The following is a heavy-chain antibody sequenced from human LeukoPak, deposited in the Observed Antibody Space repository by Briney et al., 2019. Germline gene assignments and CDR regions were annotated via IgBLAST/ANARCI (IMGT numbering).Heavy chain of an antibody. CDR3: ARVMYSGSYSSVDY. CDR1: AHTFSSYS. J-gene: IGHJ4*02. Sequence: GGSLTLACAPSAHTFSSYSMNWVRPAPAKLLGWVSYIIRGMTTILYADSGEGPLTIARDNAKNSLYLQMNSLRDEDTAVYYCARVMYSGSYSSVDYWGQGALVTVSS. D-gene: IGHD1-26*01. V-gene: IGHV3-48*02. CDR2: IIRGMTTI.